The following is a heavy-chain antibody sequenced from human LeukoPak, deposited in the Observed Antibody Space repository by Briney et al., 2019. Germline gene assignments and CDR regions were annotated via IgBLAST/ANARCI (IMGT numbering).Heavy chain of an antibody. CDR1: GFTFSSYS. V-gene: IGHV3-48*02. CDR2: ISSSSSTI. Sequence: GGSLRLSCAASGFTFSSYSMNWVRQAPGKGLEWVSYISSSSSTIYYADSVKGRFTISRDNAKNSLYLQMNSLRDEDTAVYYCARAAAAASRYYLDYWGQGTLVTVSS. J-gene: IGHJ4*02. D-gene: IGHD6-13*01. CDR3: ARAAAAASRYYLDY.